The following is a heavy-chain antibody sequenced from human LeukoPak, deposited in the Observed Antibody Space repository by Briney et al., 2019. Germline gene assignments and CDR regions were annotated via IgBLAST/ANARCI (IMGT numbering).Heavy chain of an antibody. Sequence: SETLSLTCGVSGFSISSGYYWGWIRQPPGKGLEWIGTIYHSGSTYYNPSLKSRVTISVDTSKNQFSLKLSSVTAADTAIYYCARVAPSTVVTPFQWGQRTLVTVSS. CDR3: ARVAPSTVVTPFQ. D-gene: IGHD4-23*01. V-gene: IGHV4-38-2*01. CDR1: GFSISSGYY. J-gene: IGHJ4*02. CDR2: IYHSGST.